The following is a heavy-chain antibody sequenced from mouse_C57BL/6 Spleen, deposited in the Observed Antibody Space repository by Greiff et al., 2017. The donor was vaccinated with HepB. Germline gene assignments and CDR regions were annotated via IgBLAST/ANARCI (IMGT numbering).Heavy chain of an antibody. D-gene: IGHD1-1*01. Sequence: EVQRVESGGGLVKPGGSLKLSCAASGFTFSDYGMHWVRQAPEKGLEWVAYISSGSSTIYYADTVKGRFTISRDNAKNTLFLQMTSLRSEDTAMYYCARPLRPVATGYAMDYWGQGTSVTVSS. J-gene: IGHJ4*01. CDR2: ISSGSSTI. V-gene: IGHV5-17*01. CDR3: ARPLRPVATGYAMDY. CDR1: GFTFSDYG.